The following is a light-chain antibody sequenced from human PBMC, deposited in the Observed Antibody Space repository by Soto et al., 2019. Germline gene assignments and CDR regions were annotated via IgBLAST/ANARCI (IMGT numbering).Light chain of an antibody. J-gene: IGKJ5*01. V-gene: IGKV1-5*01. Sequence: DIQMTQSPSTLSASLVYRFTITCRASERISSWLAWYQQKPGKAPKLLIYDASSLESGVPSRFSGSGSGSEFNFTITGLQPDDFATYFCQQYNTYATFGQGTRLEIK. CDR1: ERISSW. CDR3: QQYNTYAT. CDR2: DAS.